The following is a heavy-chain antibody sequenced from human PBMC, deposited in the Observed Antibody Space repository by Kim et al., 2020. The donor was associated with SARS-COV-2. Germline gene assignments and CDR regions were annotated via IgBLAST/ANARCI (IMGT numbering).Heavy chain of an antibody. CDR1: GFTFDDYA. CDR2: ISGDGGST. Sequence: GGSLRLSCAASGFTFDDYAMHWVRQAPGKGLEWVSLISGDGGSTYYADSVKGRFTISRDNSKNSLYLQMNSLRTEDTALYYCAKGHPSITMIVGWRAFDIWGQGTMVTVSS. J-gene: IGHJ3*02. D-gene: IGHD3-22*01. CDR3: AKGHPSITMIVGWRAFDI. V-gene: IGHV3-43*02.